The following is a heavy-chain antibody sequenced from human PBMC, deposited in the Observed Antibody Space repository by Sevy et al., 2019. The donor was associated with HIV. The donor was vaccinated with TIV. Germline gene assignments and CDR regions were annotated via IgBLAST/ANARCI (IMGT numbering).Heavy chain of an antibody. V-gene: IGHV3-30*18. CDR3: AKWSMGGARWLQLGAFDI. Sequence: GGSLRLSCAASGLTFSSYGMHWVRQAPGKGLEWVALISYDGSNKYYGDSVKGRFTISRDNSKNTLYLQMNSLRAEDTAVYYCAKWSMGGARWLQLGAFDIWGQGTMVTVSS. CDR2: ISYDGSNK. D-gene: IGHD5-12*01. CDR1: GLTFSSYG. J-gene: IGHJ3*02.